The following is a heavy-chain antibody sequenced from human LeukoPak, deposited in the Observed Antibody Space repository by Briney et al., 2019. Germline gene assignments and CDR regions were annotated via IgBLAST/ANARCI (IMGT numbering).Heavy chain of an antibody. D-gene: IGHD3-9*01. CDR1: GFTFSDYN. V-gene: IGHV3-11*01. J-gene: IGHJ6*04. CDR2: ITNGGSTT. Sequence: PGGSLRLSCAASGFTFSDYNMNWVRQAPGKGLEWVSYITNGGSTTHHADSVKGRFTISRDNAKKTLYPQMNSLRAEDTAVYYCARSIGLTGGGVDVWGKGTTVTVSS. CDR3: ARSIGLTGGGVDV.